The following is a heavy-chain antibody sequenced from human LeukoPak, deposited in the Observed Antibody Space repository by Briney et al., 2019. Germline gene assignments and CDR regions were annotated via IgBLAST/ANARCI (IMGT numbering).Heavy chain of an antibody. J-gene: IGHJ4*02. CDR1: GGSISSYY. CDR2: IYYSGST. D-gene: IGHD5-12*01. Sequence: PSETLSLTCTVSGGSISSYYWSWIRQPAGKGLEWIGYIYYSGSTNYNPSLKSRVTISVDTSKNQFSLKLSSVTAADTAVYYCARQGGGYDSGLDYWGQGTLVTVSS. V-gene: IGHV4-59*08. CDR3: ARQGGGYDSGLDY.